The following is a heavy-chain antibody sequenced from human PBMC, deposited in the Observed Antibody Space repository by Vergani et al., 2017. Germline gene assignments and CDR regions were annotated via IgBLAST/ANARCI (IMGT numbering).Heavy chain of an antibody. J-gene: IGHJ3*02. D-gene: IGHD3-22*01. CDR2: ISAYNGNT. CDR1: GYTFTSHG. V-gene: IGHV1-18*01. CDR3: ARGYYYDSSGYYLDAFDI. Sequence: QVQLVQSGAEVKKPGASVKVSCKASGYTFTSHGISWVRQAPGQGLEWMGWISAYNGNTNYAQKLQGRVTMTTDTSTSTAYMELRSLRSDDTAVYYCARGYYYDSSGYYLDAFDIWGQGTMVTVSS.